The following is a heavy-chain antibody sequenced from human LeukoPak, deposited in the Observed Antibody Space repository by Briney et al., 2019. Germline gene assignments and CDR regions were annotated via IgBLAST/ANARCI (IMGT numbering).Heavy chain of an antibody. CDR2: IKVDGSEK. J-gene: IGHJ6*04. CDR3: ARDWDGSGKTMDV. Sequence: GGSLRLSCAASGFTFSRHWMSCVRQAPGKGPEWVAIIKVDGSEKGYVDSVKGRFTISRDNTKNSLYLQMNSLRAEDTAVYYCARDWDGSGKTMDVWSKGTTVTVSS. V-gene: IGHV3-7*03. CDR1: GFTFSRHW. D-gene: IGHD3-10*01.